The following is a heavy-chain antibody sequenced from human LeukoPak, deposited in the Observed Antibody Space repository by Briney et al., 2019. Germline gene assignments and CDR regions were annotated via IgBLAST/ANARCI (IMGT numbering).Heavy chain of an antibody. CDR3: ARALLSYGDDGTVASY. J-gene: IGHJ4*02. CDR1: GGTFSNYA. Sequence: ASVKVSCKASGGTFSNYAISWVRQAPGQGPEWMGWISAYNGNTIYAQNVLGRVTMTTDTSTSTAYMELRSLTSDDTAVYYCARALLSYGDDGTVASYWGRGTRVTVSS. V-gene: IGHV1-18*01. CDR2: ISAYNGNT. D-gene: IGHD4-17*01.